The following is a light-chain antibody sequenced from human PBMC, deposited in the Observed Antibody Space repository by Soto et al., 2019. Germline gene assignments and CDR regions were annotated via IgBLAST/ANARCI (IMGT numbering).Light chain of an antibody. CDR3: QQYSTYTPRT. Sequence: EVVMTQSPATLSVSPGDRATLSCRASQSVDTNVAWYQQKPGQAPRLLVHSASTRATGIPARFTGIGSGTDFTLTISGLQSDDFAVYYCQQYSTYTPRTFGQGTKVEIK. J-gene: IGKJ1*01. CDR2: SAS. V-gene: IGKV3-15*01. CDR1: QSVDTN.